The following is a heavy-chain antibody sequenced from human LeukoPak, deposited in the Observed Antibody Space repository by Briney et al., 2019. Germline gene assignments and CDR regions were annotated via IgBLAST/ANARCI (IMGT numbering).Heavy chain of an antibody. Sequence: GGSLRLSCAGSGFTFRIYAMNWVRQAPGKGLEWVSYISSSGSPIYYADSVKGRFTISRDNVKNSLHLQMNNLRAEDTAVYYCARDSADSGWLDYWGQGTLVTVSS. CDR3: ARDSADSGWLDY. CDR1: GFTFRIYA. J-gene: IGHJ4*02. V-gene: IGHV3-48*03. CDR2: ISSSGSPI. D-gene: IGHD6-19*01.